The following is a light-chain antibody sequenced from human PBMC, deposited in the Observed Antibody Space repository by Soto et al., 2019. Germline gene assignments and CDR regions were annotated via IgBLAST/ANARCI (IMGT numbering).Light chain of an antibody. J-gene: IGKJ1*01. CDR1: QSISNY. CDR2: AAS. Sequence: DIQMTQSPSSLSASVGDRVTITCRASQSISNYLNWYQQKPGKAPKLLIYAASSMQSGVPSRFRGSGSETDFTLTISSLQPDDSATYYGQQSFSPLWTFGQGTKVEV. V-gene: IGKV1-39*01. CDR3: QQSFSPLWT.